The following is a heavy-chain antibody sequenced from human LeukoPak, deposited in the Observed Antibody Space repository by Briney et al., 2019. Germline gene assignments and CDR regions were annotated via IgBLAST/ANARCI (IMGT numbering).Heavy chain of an antibody. CDR1: GGSISSYY. CDR2: IYYSGST. Sequence: SETLSLTCTVSGGSISSYYWSWIRQPPGKGLEWIGYIYYSGSTNYNPSLKSRVTISVDTSKNQFSLKLSSVTAAGTAVYYCARDAAAAGNVWFDPWGQGTLVTVSS. J-gene: IGHJ5*02. V-gene: IGHV4-59*01. D-gene: IGHD6-13*01. CDR3: ARDAAAAGNVWFDP.